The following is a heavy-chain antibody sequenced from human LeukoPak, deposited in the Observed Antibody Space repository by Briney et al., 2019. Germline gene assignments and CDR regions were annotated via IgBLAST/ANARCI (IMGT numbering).Heavy chain of an antibody. CDR3: ARGDSGYDNDAFDI. CDR2: IYYSGST. CDR1: GGSISSYY. D-gene: IGHD5-12*01. Sequence: SETLSLTCTVSGGSISSYYWGWIRQPPGEGLEWIGYIYYSGSTNYNPSPKSRVTISVDTSKNQFSLKLSSVTAADTAVYYCARGDSGYDNDAFDIWGQGTMVTVSS. J-gene: IGHJ3*02. V-gene: IGHV4-59*01.